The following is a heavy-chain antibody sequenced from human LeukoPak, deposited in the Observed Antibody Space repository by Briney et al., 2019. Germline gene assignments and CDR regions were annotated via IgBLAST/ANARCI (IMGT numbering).Heavy chain of an antibody. Sequence: SQTLSLTCTVSGGSISSGSYYWSWIRQPPGKGLEWIGYIYHSGSTYYNPSLKSRVTISVDRSKNQFSLKLSSVTAADTAVYYCARVGYGDFGWFDPWGQGTLVTVSS. CDR3: ARVGYGDFGWFDP. CDR1: GGSISSGSYY. CDR2: IYHSGST. D-gene: IGHD4-17*01. V-gene: IGHV4-30-2*01. J-gene: IGHJ5*02.